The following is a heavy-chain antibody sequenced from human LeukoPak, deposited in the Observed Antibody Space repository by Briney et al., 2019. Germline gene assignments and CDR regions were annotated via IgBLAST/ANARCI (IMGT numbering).Heavy chain of an antibody. CDR1: GYSISSYY. Sequence: SETLSLTCTVSGYSISSYYWSWIRQPPGKGLEWIGYIYYSGSTNYNPSLKSRVTISVDTSKNQFSLKLSSVTAADTAVYYCARGRTTVPDYWGQGTLVTVSS. D-gene: IGHD4-17*01. CDR2: IYYSGST. V-gene: IGHV4-59*01. J-gene: IGHJ4*02. CDR3: ARGRTTVPDY.